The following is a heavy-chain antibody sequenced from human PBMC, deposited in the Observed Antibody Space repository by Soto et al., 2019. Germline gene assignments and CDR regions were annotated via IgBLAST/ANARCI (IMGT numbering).Heavy chain of an antibody. CDR1: GFTFSSYG. J-gene: IGHJ4*02. V-gene: IGHV3-30*03. CDR2: ISYDGSNK. D-gene: IGHD1-26*01. Sequence: QVQLVESGGGVVQPGRSLRLSCAASGFTFSSYGMHWVRQAPGKGLEWVAVISYDGSNKYYADSVKGRFTISRDNSKNTLYLQMNSLRAEDAAVDFCASPGSGSLDYWGQGTLVTVSS. CDR3: ASPGSGSLDY.